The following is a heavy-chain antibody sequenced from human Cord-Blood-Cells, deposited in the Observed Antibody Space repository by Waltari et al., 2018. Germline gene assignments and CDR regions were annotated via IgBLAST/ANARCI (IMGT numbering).Heavy chain of an antibody. CDR1: GFTFSSYA. CDR3: ARGLRVVTLDY. Sequence: QVQLVEYGGGVVQPGRSLRLSCAASGFTFSSYAMHWVRQAPGKGLEWVAVISYDGSNKYYADSVKGRFTISRDNSKNTLYLQMNSLRAEDTTVYYCARGLRVVTLDYWGQGTLVTVSS. V-gene: IGHV3-30-3*01. CDR2: ISYDGSNK. D-gene: IGHD2-21*02. J-gene: IGHJ4*02.